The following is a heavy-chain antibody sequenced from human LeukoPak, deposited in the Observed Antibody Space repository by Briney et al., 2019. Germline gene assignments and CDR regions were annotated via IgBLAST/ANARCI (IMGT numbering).Heavy chain of an antibody. D-gene: IGHD2-8*01. V-gene: IGHV3-21*01. CDR2: ISSSSSYI. CDR1: GFTFSSYS. J-gene: IGHJ4*02. CDR3: ARSGYCTSGVCPQNY. Sequence: PGGSLRLSCAASGFTFSSYSMYWVRQAPGKGLEWVSSISSSSSYIYYADSVKGRFTISRDNAKNSLYLQMNSLRAEDTAVYYCARSGYCTSGVCPQNYWGQGTLVTVSS.